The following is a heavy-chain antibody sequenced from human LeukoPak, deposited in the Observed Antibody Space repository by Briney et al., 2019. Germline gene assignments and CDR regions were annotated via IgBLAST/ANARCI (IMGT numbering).Heavy chain of an antibody. Sequence: LPGGSLRLSCAASGFTFSSYAMSWVRQAPGKGLEWVSAISGSGGSTYYADSVKGRFTISRDNSKNTVYLQMNSLRGEDTAVYYCAKSRVPGVSASDYWGQGTLVTVSS. J-gene: IGHJ4*02. V-gene: IGHV3-23*01. CDR1: GFTFSSYA. CDR2: ISGSGGST. CDR3: AKSRVPGVSASDY.